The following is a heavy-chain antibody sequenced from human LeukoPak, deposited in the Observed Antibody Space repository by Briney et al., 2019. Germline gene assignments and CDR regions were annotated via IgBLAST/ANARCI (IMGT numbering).Heavy chain of an antibody. CDR3: ARDSDSSGYSHY. J-gene: IGHJ4*02. V-gene: IGHV3-33*01. CDR1: GFTFSSYG. D-gene: IGHD3-22*01. CDR2: IWYDGSNK. Sequence: PGRSLRLSCAASGFTFSSYGMHWVRQAPGKGLEWVAVIWYDGSNKYYADSVKGRFTISRDNSKNTLYLQMNSLRAEDTAVYYCARDSDSSGYSHYWGQGTLVTVSS.